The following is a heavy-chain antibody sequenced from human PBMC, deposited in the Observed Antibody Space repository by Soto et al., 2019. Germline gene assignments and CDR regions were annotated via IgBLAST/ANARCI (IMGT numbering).Heavy chain of an antibody. CDR1: GGSINTNY. Sequence: PSETLSLTCTVSGGSINTNYWSWVRQPPGGGLEWIGYIFYSGITNYNPSLRSRVTISLGRSKNQFSLNLKSVTAADTAVYYCEIGHSGHEHLWFDPWGQGTLVTVSS. D-gene: IGHD5-12*01. V-gene: IGHV4-59*01. CDR2: IFYSGIT. J-gene: IGHJ5*02. CDR3: EIGHSGHEHLWFDP.